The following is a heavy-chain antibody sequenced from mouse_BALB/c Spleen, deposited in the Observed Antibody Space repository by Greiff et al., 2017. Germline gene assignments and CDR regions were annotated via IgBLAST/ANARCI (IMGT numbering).Heavy chain of an antibody. D-gene: IGHD2-2*01. CDR1: GFTFSSYA. J-gene: IGHJ4*01. CDR2: ISSGGSYT. V-gene: IGHV5-9-4*01. Sequence: EVQGVESGGGLVKPGGSLKLSCAASGFTFSSYAMSWVRQSPEKRLEWVAEISSGGSYTYYPDTVTGRFTISRDNAKNTLYLEMSSLRSEDTAMYYCARDYYGYDGAMDYWGQGTSVTVSS. CDR3: ARDYYGYDGAMDY.